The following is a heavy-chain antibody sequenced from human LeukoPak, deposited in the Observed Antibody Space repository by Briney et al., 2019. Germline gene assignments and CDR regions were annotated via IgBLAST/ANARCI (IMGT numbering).Heavy chain of an antibody. Sequence: PGGSLRLSCSASGLIFSNYAMHWVRQAPGKGLEYVSAISSNGGSTYYADSVKGRFTISRDNSKNTLYLQMSSLRAEDTAIYYCVTDRLAVAVYFDSWGQGTLVTVSS. V-gene: IGHV3-64D*09. CDR2: ISSNGGST. CDR1: GLIFSNYA. CDR3: VTDRLAVAVYFDS. J-gene: IGHJ4*02. D-gene: IGHD6-19*01.